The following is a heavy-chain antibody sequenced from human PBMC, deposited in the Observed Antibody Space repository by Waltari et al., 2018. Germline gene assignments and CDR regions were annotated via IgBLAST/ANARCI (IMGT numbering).Heavy chain of an antibody. V-gene: IGHV3-30*02. D-gene: IGHD1-26*01. Sequence: QVQLVASGGVVVQPGGSLRLSFAASVFTFSRHGMPWVRQAPGKGMEWVAFIRYDGSNKYYADSVKGRFTITRDNSKNTLYLQMNSLRAEETAVYYCAKREWERAEVDYWGQGTLVTVSS. CDR1: VFTFSRHG. CDR2: IRYDGSNK. J-gene: IGHJ4*02. CDR3: AKREWERAEVDY.